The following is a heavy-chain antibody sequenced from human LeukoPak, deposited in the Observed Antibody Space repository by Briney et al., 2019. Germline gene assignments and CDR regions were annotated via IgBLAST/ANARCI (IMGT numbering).Heavy chain of an antibody. Sequence: SETLSLTCAVYGGSFSGYYWSWIRQPPGKGLEWIGEINHSGSTNYNPSLKSRVTISVGTSKNQFSLKLSSVTAADTAVYYCRITMVRGVRGAGAFDIWGQGTMVTVSS. CDR3: RITMVRGVRGAGAFDI. CDR2: INHSGST. D-gene: IGHD3-10*01. V-gene: IGHV4-34*01. J-gene: IGHJ3*02. CDR1: GGSFSGYY.